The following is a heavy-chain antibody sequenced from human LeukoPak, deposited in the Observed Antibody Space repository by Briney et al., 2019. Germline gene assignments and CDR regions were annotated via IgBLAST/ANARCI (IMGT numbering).Heavy chain of an antibody. CDR2: INPSADST. CDR1: GYTFTSYY. V-gene: IGHV1-46*01. Sequence: GASVKVSCKASGYTFTSYYIHWVRQAPGQGLEWMGIINPSADSTNYAQKFQGRVTMTGDMSTSTVYMDLSSLTSEDTAVYYCARGHPSATGYSSGWYFHYWGQGTLVTVSS. J-gene: IGHJ4*02. D-gene: IGHD6-19*01. CDR3: ARGHPSATGYSSGWYFHY.